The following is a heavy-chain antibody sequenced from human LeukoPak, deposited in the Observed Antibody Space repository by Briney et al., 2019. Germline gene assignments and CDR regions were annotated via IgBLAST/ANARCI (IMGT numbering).Heavy chain of an antibody. D-gene: IGHD3-10*01. Sequence: GGSLRLSCAASGFTFSSPMHWVRQAPGKGLEWEAFIRYDGSNKYNVDSVKGRFTISRDNSKNTLYLQMNSLRAEDTAVYYCAKDGWDYWGQGTLVTVSS. J-gene: IGHJ4*02. CDR3: AKDGWDY. V-gene: IGHV3-30*02. CDR2: IRYDGSNK. CDR1: GFTFSSP.